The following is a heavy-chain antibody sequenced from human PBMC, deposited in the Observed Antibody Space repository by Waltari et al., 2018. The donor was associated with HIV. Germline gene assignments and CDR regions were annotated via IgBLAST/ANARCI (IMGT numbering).Heavy chain of an antibody. Sequence: QVQLVESGGGVVQPGGSLRLSCVASGFTFDNYGIHWVRQAPGKGVWWVASISYEGRHIYYADSVNGRVTISRDNSKNTVYLQMTSLRPEDTTVYSWAKEGWDLLEFGYYFDSWGQGTLVTVSS. J-gene: IGHJ4*01. CDR1: GFTFDNYG. V-gene: IGHV3-30*18. CDR2: ISYEGRHI. CDR3: AKEGWDLLEFGYYFDS. D-gene: IGHD1-26*01.